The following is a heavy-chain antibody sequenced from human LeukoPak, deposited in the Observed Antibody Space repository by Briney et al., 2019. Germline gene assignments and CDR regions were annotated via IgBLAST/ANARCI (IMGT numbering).Heavy chain of an antibody. CDR1: GGSISSYY. D-gene: IGHD1-26*01. J-gene: IGHJ4*02. V-gene: IGHV4-59*01. CDR2: IYYSGST. Sequence: PSETLSLTCTVSGGSISSYYWSWIRQPPGKGLEWIGYIYYSGSTNYNPSLKSRVTISVDTSKNQFSLKLSSVTAAGTAVYYCARGRYSGSPGLHDYWGQGTLVTVSS. CDR3: ARGRYSGSPGLHDY.